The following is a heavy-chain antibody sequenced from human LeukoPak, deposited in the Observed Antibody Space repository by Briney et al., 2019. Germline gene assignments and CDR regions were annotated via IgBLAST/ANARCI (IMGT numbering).Heavy chain of an antibody. CDR3: AKRPSDYGDYVTYFDY. D-gene: IGHD4-17*01. J-gene: IGHJ4*02. CDR2: ISDDGRNK. CDR1: GFSFISYG. V-gene: IGHV3-30*18. Sequence: GGSLRLSCAASGFSFISYGMHWVRQAPGKGLEWVGVISDDGRNKKYADSVKGRFTISRDNSKDTLYLQMNSLRDEDTAVYCCAKRPSDYGDYVTYFDYWGQGTLVTVSS.